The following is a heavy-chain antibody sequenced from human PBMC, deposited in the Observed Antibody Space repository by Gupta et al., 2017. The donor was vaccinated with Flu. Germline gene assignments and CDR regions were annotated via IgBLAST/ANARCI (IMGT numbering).Heavy chain of an antibody. CDR1: GYTFTGYH. CDR3: ARGAPSPSGYKVFDH. Sequence: QVQLVQSGAEVKKPGASVKVSCKASGYTFTGYHVHWGRQAPGQGLEWMVWFNSNNGDISYAQKFQGRVTMARDTSISTAYMDLSSLRSDDTAVYYCARGAPSPSGYKVFDHWGQGTLVTVSS. D-gene: IGHD2-2*02. J-gene: IGHJ5*02. V-gene: IGHV1-2*02. CDR2: FNSNNGDI.